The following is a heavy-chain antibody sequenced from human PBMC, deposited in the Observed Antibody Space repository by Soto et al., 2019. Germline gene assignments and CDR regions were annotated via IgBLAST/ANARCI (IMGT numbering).Heavy chain of an antibody. D-gene: IGHD4-17*01. Sequence: PSETLSLTCTVSGGSISRYYWSWIRQPPGKGLEWIGYIYYSGSTNYNPSLKSRVTISVDTSKNQFSLKLSSVTAADTAVYYCARATVTTEFDDWGQGTLVTVSS. V-gene: IGHV4-59*01. CDR2: IYYSGST. CDR3: ARATVTTEFDD. J-gene: IGHJ4*02. CDR1: GGSISRYY.